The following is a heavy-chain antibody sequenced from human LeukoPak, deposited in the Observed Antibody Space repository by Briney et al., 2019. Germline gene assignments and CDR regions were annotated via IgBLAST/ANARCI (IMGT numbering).Heavy chain of an antibody. CDR2: IYPGDSDT. V-gene: IGHV5-51*01. CDR3: ARRVYGSGSYYNAPDYFYYYMDV. D-gene: IGHD3-10*01. Sequence: RGESLKISCKASGYSFTTYWIGWVRQLPGRGLEWMGIIYPGDSDTRYSPSFQGQVTISVDKSISTAYLQWSSLRASDTAMYYCARRVYGSGSYYNAPDYFYYYMDVWGKGPTVTVSS. CDR1: GYSFTTYW. J-gene: IGHJ6*03.